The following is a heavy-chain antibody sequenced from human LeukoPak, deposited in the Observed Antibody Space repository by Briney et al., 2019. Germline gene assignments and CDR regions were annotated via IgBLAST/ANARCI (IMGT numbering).Heavy chain of an antibody. V-gene: IGHV1-18*01. Sequence: ASVKVSCKASGYSFTSFGISWVRQAPGQGLEWMGWSSAYNGNTNYVQKFQGRVTMTTDTSTSTAYMELRSLRSDDTAVFYCVRDLGVDTSMIFFDFWGQGTLLTVSS. J-gene: IGHJ4*02. CDR3: VRDLGVDTSMIFFDF. CDR1: GYSFTSFG. CDR2: SSAYNGNT. D-gene: IGHD5-18*01.